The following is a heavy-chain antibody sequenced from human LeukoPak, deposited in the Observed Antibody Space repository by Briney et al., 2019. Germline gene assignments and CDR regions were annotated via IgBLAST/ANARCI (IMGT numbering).Heavy chain of an antibody. CDR2: INEDGSVK. CDR3: MAESSTPWEGY. Sequence: GGSLRLSCTASGFTTHYWLNWVRQSPGKGLEWVANINEDGSVKQYVDSVKGRFTISRDNAKNSLYLQMNTLRAEDTAVYYCMAESSTPWEGYWGQGTLVTVSS. CDR1: GFTTHYW. J-gene: IGHJ4*02. D-gene: IGHD6-13*01. V-gene: IGHV3-7*01.